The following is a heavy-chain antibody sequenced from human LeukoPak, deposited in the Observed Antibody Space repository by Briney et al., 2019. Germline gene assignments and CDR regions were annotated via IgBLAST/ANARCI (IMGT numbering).Heavy chain of an antibody. Sequence: GGSLRLSCAASGFSFANSVISWIRQAPGKGPEWVSAISGSGDRTDYADSVKGRFTISRDNSKNTLFLQMNSLRVEDTAPYYCTKSVAIYFYYGLDVWGQGTTVTVSS. V-gene: IGHV3-23*01. D-gene: IGHD3-3*01. CDR3: TKSVAIYFYYGLDV. CDR2: ISGSGDRT. J-gene: IGHJ6*02. CDR1: GFSFANSV.